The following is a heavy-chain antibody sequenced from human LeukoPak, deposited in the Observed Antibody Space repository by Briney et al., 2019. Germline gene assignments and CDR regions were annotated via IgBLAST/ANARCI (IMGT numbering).Heavy chain of an antibody. V-gene: IGHV1-2*02. CDR1: GYTFTGYY. D-gene: IGHD6-13*01. J-gene: IGHJ5*02. Sequence: GASVKVSCKASGYTFTGYYMHWVRQAPGQGLEWMGWINPNSGGTNYAQKFQGRVTMTRDTSISTAYMELSRLRSDDTAVYYCARVSSGGQQLVHWFDPWGQGTLVTVSS. CDR3: ARVSSGGQQLVHWFDP. CDR2: INPNSGGT.